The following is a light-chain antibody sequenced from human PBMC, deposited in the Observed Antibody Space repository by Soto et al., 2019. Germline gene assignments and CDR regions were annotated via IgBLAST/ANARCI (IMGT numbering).Light chain of an antibody. J-gene: IGKJ1*01. V-gene: IGKV3-20*01. CDR1: QSVSSY. CDR3: HQFGGPTRT. Sequence: EIVLTHSPATLSLSPCERATLSSSAGQSVSSYLAWYQHRPGQPPRLLIYDAFTRAAGTPDRFTGSGSGTDFMLTISRLEPEDSAVYYCHQFGGPTRTFGQGTKVDIK. CDR2: DAF.